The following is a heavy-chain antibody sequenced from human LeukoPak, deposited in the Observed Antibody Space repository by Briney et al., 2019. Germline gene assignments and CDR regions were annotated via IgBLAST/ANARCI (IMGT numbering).Heavy chain of an antibody. D-gene: IGHD2-8*02. CDR2: IKQDGSEE. Sequence: PGGSLRLSCAASEFTFSSYWMTWVRQAPGKGLEWVANIKQDGSEEYYVDSVKGRFTISRDNPKNTLSLQMNSLRAEDTAGDSCARESTGCVTPLGDWGQGTLVTVSS. CDR3: ARESTGCVTPLGD. V-gene: IGHV3-7*01. J-gene: IGHJ4*02. CDR1: EFTFSSYW.